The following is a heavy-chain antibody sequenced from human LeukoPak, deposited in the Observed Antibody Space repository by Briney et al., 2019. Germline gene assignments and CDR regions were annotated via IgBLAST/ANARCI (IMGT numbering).Heavy chain of an antibody. CDR2: INPNSGGT. D-gene: IGHD2-2*01. J-gene: IGHJ6*03. Sequence: GASVKVSCKASGYTFTGYYMHWVRQAPGQGLEWMGWINPNSGGTNYAQKFQGRVTMTRDTSISTAYMELSGLRSDDTAVYYCAASPGVPAAIHYYYYMDVWGKGTTVTVSS. CDR3: AASPGVPAAIHYYYYMDV. CDR1: GYTFTGYY. V-gene: IGHV1-2*02.